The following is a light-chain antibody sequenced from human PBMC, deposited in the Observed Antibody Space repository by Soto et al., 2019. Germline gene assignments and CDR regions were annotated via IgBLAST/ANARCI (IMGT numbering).Light chain of an antibody. CDR3: QLYGSSPPRYT. CDR2: AAS. J-gene: IGKJ2*01. Sequence: EIVLTQSPGTLYLSPGERATLSCRVSQSVSSNYLAWYQQKRGQAPRLLIYAASARATGIPDRFSGSGSGTDFTLTISRLETEDFAVYFCQLYGSSPPRYTFAQGTKVDIK. CDR1: QSVSSNY. V-gene: IGKV3-20*01.